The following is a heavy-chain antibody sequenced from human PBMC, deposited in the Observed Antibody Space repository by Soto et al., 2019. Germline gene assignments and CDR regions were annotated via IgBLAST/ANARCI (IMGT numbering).Heavy chain of an antibody. Sequence: ASVNVSCKASGYTFTNFAVNWVRQAPGQRLELMGWLNGGNANTGYSQKFQGRVTFARXXXXXXAXMXLXXXXSEDTAVYYCARQSSTTFDYWGQGTLVTVSS. CDR2: LNGGNANT. D-gene: IGHD1-1*01. J-gene: IGHJ4*02. CDR3: ARQSSTTFDY. CDR1: GYTFTNFA. V-gene: IGHV1-3*01.